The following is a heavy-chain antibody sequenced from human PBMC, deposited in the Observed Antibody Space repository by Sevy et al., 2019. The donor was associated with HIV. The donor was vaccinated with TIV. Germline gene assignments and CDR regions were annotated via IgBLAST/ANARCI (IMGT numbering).Heavy chain of an antibody. CDR1: GFTFSSYG. Sequence: GGSLRLSCAASGFTFSSYGMHWVRQAPGKGLEWVAVISYDGSKKYYADSVKGRFTISRDNSKNTLYLQMNSLRAEDTAVYYCAKDSAYSSSWTTYYYYGMDVWGQGTTVTVSS. V-gene: IGHV3-30*18. J-gene: IGHJ6*02. D-gene: IGHD6-13*01. CDR2: ISYDGSKK. CDR3: AKDSAYSSSWTTYYYYGMDV.